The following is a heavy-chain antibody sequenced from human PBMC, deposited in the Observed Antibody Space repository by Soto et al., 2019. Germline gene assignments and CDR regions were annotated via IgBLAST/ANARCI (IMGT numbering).Heavy chain of an antibody. CDR2: INHSGST. D-gene: IGHD6-6*01. V-gene: IGHV4-34*01. Sequence: SETLSLTCAVDGGSFSGFYWTWIRQPPGKGLEWIGEINHSGSTYYNPSLKSRVTISVDTSKNQFSLKLSSVTAADTAVYYCARGSIGARLAHWGQGTLVTVSS. J-gene: IGHJ4*02. CDR1: GGSFSGFY. CDR3: ARGSIGARLAH.